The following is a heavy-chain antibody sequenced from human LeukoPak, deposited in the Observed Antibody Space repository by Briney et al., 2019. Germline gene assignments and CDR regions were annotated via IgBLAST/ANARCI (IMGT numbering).Heavy chain of an antibody. J-gene: IGHJ4*02. CDR2: ISSSSSYI. D-gene: IGHD5-18*01. V-gene: IGHV3-21*01. Sequence: GGSLILSCAASGFTFSSYSMNWVRQAPGKGLEWVSSISSSSSYIYYADSVKGRFTISRDNAKNSLYLQMNSLRAEDTAVYYCARPDTAMVRGYYFDYWGQGTLVTVSS. CDR3: ARPDTAMVRGYYFDY. CDR1: GFTFSSYS.